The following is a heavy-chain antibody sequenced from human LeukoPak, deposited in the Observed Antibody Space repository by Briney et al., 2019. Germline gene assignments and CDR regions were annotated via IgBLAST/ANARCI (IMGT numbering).Heavy chain of an antibody. V-gene: IGHV4-4*07. D-gene: IGHD1-20*01. CDR1: SGSMSNYY. Sequence: SDTLSLTCTVSSGSMSNYYWSWIRQPAGKGLEWVGRIHSTGSTTYNPSLKSRVSLSLDTSKNQFSLKVTSVTAADTAVYYCERGHNWNDYFDPWGQGTLVTVSS. J-gene: IGHJ5*02. CDR2: IHSTGST. CDR3: ERGHNWNDYFDP.